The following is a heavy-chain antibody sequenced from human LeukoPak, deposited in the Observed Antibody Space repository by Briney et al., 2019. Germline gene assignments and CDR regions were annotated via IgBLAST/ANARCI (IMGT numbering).Heavy chain of an antibody. V-gene: IGHV1-69*13. CDR2: IIPIFGTA. J-gene: IGHJ6*02. CDR1: GGTFSSYA. D-gene: IGHD2-8*01. CDR3: AAEVVLMVYAIHYYYYGMDV. Sequence: ASVKVSCKASGGTFSSYAISWVRQAPGQGLEWMGGIIPIFGTANYAQMFQGRVTITADESTSTAYMELSSLRSEDTAVYYCAAEVVLMVYAIHYYYYGMDVWGQGTTVTISS.